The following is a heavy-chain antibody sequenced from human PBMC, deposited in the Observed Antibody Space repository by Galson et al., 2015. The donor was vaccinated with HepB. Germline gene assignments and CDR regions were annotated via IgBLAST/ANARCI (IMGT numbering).Heavy chain of an antibody. CDR1: GYTLTSYY. Sequence: SVKVSCKASGYTLTSYYMHWVRQAPGQRLEWMGTINPSGGSTTYAQKLQGRVTMTRDTSTSTVSMDLRSLKFEDTALYYCARSQYPQDAFDIWGQGTMVTVSS. CDR2: INPSGGST. CDR3: ARSQYPQDAFDI. D-gene: IGHD2/OR15-2a*01. J-gene: IGHJ3*02. V-gene: IGHV1-46*04.